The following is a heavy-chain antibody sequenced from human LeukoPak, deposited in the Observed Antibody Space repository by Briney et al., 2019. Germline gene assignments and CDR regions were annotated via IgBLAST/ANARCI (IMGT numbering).Heavy chain of an antibody. CDR3: AEAHYSSTSCYWFDP. J-gene: IGHJ5*02. CDR2: IIPIFGTA. Sequence: SVKVSCKASGGTFSSYAISWVRQAPGQGLEWMGGIIPIFGTANYAQKFQGRVTITADESTSTAYMELSSLRSEDTAVYYCAEAHYSSTSCYWFDPWGQGTLVTVSS. CDR1: GGTFSSYA. D-gene: IGHD2-2*01. V-gene: IGHV1-69*13.